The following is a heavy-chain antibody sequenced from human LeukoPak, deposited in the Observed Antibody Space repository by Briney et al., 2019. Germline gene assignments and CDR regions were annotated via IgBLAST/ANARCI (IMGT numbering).Heavy chain of an antibody. V-gene: IGHV4-4*02. CDR1: GVPITSSPW. J-gene: IGHJ4*02. CDR2: INQSGRT. D-gene: IGHD2-15*01. CDR3: ARLKVLDITWWPADY. Sequence: SETLSLTCAVSGVPITSSPWWSWVRQPPGKGLEWIGEINQSGRTNYSPSLESRVTMSIDKSRNQFSLSLASVTAADTAVYYCARLKVLDITWWPADYWGPGTLVTVSS.